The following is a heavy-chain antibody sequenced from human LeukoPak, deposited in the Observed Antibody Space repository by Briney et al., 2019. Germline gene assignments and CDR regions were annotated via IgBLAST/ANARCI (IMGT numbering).Heavy chain of an antibody. CDR2: IDVGGGNA. CDR3: AKADTGGNYFDP. Sequence: PEGSLRLSCVASGFTFSSCAMSWVRPAPGKGLEWVSAIDVGGGNAYYADPVKGRFTFSRDNFKNTLHLQMNSLRAEDTAVYYCAKADTGGNYFDPWGQGTLVTVSS. V-gene: IGHV3-23*01. J-gene: IGHJ4*02. D-gene: IGHD1-26*01. CDR1: GFTFSSCA.